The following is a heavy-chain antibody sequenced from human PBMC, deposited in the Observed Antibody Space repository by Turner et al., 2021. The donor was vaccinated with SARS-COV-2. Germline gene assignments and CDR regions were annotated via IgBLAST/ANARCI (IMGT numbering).Heavy chain of an antibody. Sequence: VQLVESGGGLVQPGGSLRLSCAASGLTVSSNYMSWVRQAPGKGLEWVSIIYSGGSIFYADSVKGRFTISRDNSKNTLYLQMNSLRAEDTAVYYCARESYGMDVWGQGTTVTVSS. CDR1: GLTVSSNY. CDR3: ARESYGMDV. V-gene: IGHV3-53*01. J-gene: IGHJ6*02. CDR2: IYSGGSI.